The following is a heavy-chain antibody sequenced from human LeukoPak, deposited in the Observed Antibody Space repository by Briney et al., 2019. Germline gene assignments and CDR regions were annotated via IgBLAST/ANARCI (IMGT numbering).Heavy chain of an antibody. V-gene: IGHV1-46*03. CDR1: GYTFPSYY. Sequence: ASVKVSCKTSGYTFPSYYIHWVRQAPGQGLEWMARINPSAGNTNYARKFQGRVTLTRDTSTATVYMELSSLNSKDTAVYYCARDTGWDFISSVDYWGQGTLVTVSS. CDR3: ARDTGWDFISSVDY. J-gene: IGHJ4*02. D-gene: IGHD3-22*01. CDR2: INPSAGNT.